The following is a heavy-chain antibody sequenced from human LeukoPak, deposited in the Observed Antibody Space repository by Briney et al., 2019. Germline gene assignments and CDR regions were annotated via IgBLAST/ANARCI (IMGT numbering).Heavy chain of an antibody. D-gene: IGHD1-26*01. CDR3: AKMGDTGTYGTLDY. CDR2: ISSSSSYI. V-gene: IGHV3-21*01. CDR1: GFTFSSYS. Sequence: PGGSLRLSCAASGFTFSSYSMNWVRQAPGKGLEWVSSISSSSSYIYYADSVKGRFTISRDNAKNSLYLQMNSLRAEDTTVYYCAKMGDTGTYGTLDYWGQGTLVTVSS. J-gene: IGHJ4*02.